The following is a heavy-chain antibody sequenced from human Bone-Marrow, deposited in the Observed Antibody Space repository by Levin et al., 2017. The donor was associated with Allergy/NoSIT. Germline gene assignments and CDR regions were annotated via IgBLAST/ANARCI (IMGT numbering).Heavy chain of an antibody. V-gene: IGHV4-31*03. Sequence: PSETLSLTCTVSGGSISSGGYYWSWIRQHPGKGLEWIGYIYYSGSTYYNPSLKSRVTISVDTSKNQFSLKLSSVTAADTAVYYCARDHVSYDILTGYSVHDAFDIWGQGTMVTVSS. CDR3: ARDHVSYDILTGYSVHDAFDI. CDR1: GGSISSGGYY. D-gene: IGHD3-9*01. J-gene: IGHJ3*02. CDR2: IYYSGST.